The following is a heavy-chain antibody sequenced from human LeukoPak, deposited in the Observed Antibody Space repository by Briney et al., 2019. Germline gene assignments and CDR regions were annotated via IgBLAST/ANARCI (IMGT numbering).Heavy chain of an antibody. V-gene: IGHV4-59*01. CDR1: GGSISSYY. CDR2: IYYSGST. CDR3: AREVNSFAAFDI. D-gene: IGHD3-16*01. Sequence: SETLSLTCTVSGGSISSYYWSWIRQPPGKGLEWIGYIYYSGSTNYNPSLKSRVTISVDTSKNQFSLKLSSVTAADTAVYYCAREVNSFAAFDIWGQGTMVTVSS. J-gene: IGHJ3*02.